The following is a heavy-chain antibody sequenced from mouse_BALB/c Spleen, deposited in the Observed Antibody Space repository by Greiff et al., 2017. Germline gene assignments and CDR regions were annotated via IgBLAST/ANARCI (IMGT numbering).Heavy chain of an antibody. D-gene: IGHD3-3*01. CDR1: GFTFSSYT. CDR3: TRGGDGYAMDY. V-gene: IGHV5-6-4*01. Sequence: VVESGGGLVKPGGSLKLSCAASGFTFSSYTMSWVRQTPEKRLEWVATISSGGSYTYYPDSVKGRFTISRDNAKNTLYLQMSSLKSEDTAMYYCTRGGDGYAMDYWGQGTSVTVSS. J-gene: IGHJ4*01. CDR2: ISSGGSYT.